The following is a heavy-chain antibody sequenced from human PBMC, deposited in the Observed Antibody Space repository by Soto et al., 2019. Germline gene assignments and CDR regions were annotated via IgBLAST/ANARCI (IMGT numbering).Heavy chain of an antibody. Sequence: QVQLVQSGAEVKKPGASVKVSCKASGYTFISRWMHWVRQAPGQGLEWMGLINPSASSTIYAQKFQGRVIMTSDTSTSTFYMELSSLTSEDTAVYYCTRDLGVPDDYWGQGTLVTVSS. CDR3: TRDLGVPDDY. V-gene: IGHV1-46*01. CDR2: INPSASST. J-gene: IGHJ4*02. D-gene: IGHD3-3*01. CDR1: GYTFISRW.